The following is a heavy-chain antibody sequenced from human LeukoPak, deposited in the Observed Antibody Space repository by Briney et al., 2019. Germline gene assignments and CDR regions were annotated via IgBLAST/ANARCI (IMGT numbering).Heavy chain of an antibody. CDR1: GGTFSSYA. V-gene: IGHV1-69*04. CDR2: IIPILGIA. D-gene: IGHD2-2*02. J-gene: IGHJ6*02. CDR3: ARDRLVPAATPSPTGGYYYYYGMDV. Sequence: ASVKVSCKASGGTFSSYAISWVRQAPGQGLEWMGRIIPILGIANYAQKFQGRVTITADKSTSTAYMELSSLRSEDTAVYYCARDRLVPAATPSPTGGYYYYYGMDVWGQGTTVTVSS.